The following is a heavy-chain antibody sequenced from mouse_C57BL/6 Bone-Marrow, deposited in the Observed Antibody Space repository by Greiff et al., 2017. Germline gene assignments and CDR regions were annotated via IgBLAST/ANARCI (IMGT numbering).Heavy chain of an antibody. CDR2: ISSGGSYT. J-gene: IGHJ3*01. CDR1: GFTFRSYG. V-gene: IGHV5-6*01. Sequence: EVMLVESGGDLVQPGGSLKLSCAASGFTFRSYGMSWVRQTPDKRLEWVATISSGGSYTYYPDSVKGRCTISRDNAKNTLYLQRSSLKAEDTAVYYCARLGFAYWGQGTLVTVSA. CDR3: ARLGFAY.